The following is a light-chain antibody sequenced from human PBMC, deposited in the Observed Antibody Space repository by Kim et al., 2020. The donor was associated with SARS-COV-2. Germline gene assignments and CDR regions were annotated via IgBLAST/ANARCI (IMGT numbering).Light chain of an antibody. CDR3: QQYRSYPLT. V-gene: IGKV1-5*01. J-gene: IGKJ4*01. Sequence: ASGGDSVTITCRASQSISSWLAWYQEKPGKAPKVLIYDASTLESGVPSRFSGSGSGTEFTLTISSLQPDDFATYYCQQYRSYPLTFGGGTKVDIK. CDR1: QSISSW. CDR2: DAS.